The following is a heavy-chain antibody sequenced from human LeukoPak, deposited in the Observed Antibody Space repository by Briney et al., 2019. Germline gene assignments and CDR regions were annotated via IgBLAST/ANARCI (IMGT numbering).Heavy chain of an antibody. J-gene: IGHJ4*02. CDR1: GYSFTTYA. D-gene: IGHD3-10*01. Sequence: GASVKVSCKASGYSFTTYAITWVRQAPGQGLEWMGWINTNTGKPTYAQAFTGRFVFSLDTSVDTAYLQIDSLKAEDTAVYYCARDRRLLWFGELSDWGQGTLVTVSS. CDR3: ARDRRLLWFGELSD. V-gene: IGHV7-4-1*01. CDR2: INTNTGKP.